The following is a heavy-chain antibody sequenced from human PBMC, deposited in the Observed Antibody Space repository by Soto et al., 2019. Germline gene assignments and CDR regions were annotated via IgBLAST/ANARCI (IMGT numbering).Heavy chain of an antibody. D-gene: IGHD3-16*02. V-gene: IGHV3-23*01. Sequence: EVQLLESGGGLVQPGGSLRLSCAASGFTFSSYAMSWVRQAPGKGLEWVSVISGSGDITYYADSVKGRFTISRGNSKNTLYLQINSLRAEDTAVYYCAKRGNDYLLGSFRSKHLDSWGQGTLVTVSS. J-gene: IGHJ4*02. CDR2: ISGSGDIT. CDR3: AKRGNDYLLGSFRSKHLDS. CDR1: GFTFSSYA.